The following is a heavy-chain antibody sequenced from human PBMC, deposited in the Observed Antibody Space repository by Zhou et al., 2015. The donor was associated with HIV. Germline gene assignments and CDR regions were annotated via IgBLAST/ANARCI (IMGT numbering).Heavy chain of an antibody. J-gene: IGHJ3*02. CDR3: ARDTHEPGVVPAAISRVGAFDI. D-gene: IGHD2-2*01. V-gene: IGHV1-69*01. Sequence: QVQLVQSGAEVKKPGSSVKVSCKASGGTFSSYAISWVRQAPGQGLEWMGGIIPIFGTANYAQKFQGRVTITADESTSTAYMELSSLRSEDTAVYYCARDTHEPGVVPAAISRVGAFDIWGQGTMVTVSS. CDR1: GGTFSSYA. CDR2: IIPIFGTA.